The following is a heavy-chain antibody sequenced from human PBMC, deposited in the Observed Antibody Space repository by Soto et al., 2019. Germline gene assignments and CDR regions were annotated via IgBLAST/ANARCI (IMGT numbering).Heavy chain of an antibody. CDR1: GGSISSYY. Sequence: SETLSLTCTVSGGSISSYYWSWIRQPPGKGLEWIGYIYYSGSTNYNPSLKSRVTISVDTSKNQFSLKLSSVTAADTAVYYCARVLALFGETSNWFDPWGRGTLVTVSS. CDR3: ARVLALFGETSNWFDP. J-gene: IGHJ5*02. D-gene: IGHD3-10*02. V-gene: IGHV4-59*01. CDR2: IYYSGST.